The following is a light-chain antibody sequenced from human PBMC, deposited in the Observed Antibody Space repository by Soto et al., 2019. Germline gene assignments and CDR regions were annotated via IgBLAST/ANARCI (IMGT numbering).Light chain of an antibody. CDR1: QSVSSN. Sequence: EIVMTQSPATLSVSPGERATLSCRASQSVSSNLAWYQQKPGQAPRLLIYGASTRATGIPARFSGSGSGTESPPTISSLQSEDFAVYYCQQYNNWPPWTFGQGTKVEIK. CDR3: QQYNNWPPWT. J-gene: IGKJ1*01. CDR2: GAS. V-gene: IGKV3-15*01.